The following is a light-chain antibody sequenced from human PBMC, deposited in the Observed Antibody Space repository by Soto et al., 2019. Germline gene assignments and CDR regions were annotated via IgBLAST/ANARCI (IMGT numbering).Light chain of an antibody. V-gene: IGKV1-5*01. J-gene: IGKJ1*01. CDR3: HHYNSYPGT. CDR1: QSVTSW. Sequence: DVQMTQSPSTLSASVGDRVTITCRARQSVTSWLAWYQQKPGKAPKVLIYDASSLESGVPSRFSGSGSGTEFTLTISSLHPDDSATYYCHHYNSYPGTFGQGTKVEIK. CDR2: DAS.